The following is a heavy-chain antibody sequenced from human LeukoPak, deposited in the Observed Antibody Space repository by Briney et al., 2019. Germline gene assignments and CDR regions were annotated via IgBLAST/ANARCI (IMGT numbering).Heavy chain of an antibody. Sequence: SETLSLTCTVFGGSIGSSSYYWGWIRQPPGKGLEWIGSIYYSGSTYYNPTLKSRVTISVDTSKNQFSLKLSSVTAADTAVYYCARGVAAGVRGFDPWGQGTLVTVSS. D-gene: IGHD6-13*01. CDR1: GGSIGSSSYY. J-gene: IGHJ5*02. CDR3: ARGVAAGVRGFDP. CDR2: IYYSGST. V-gene: IGHV4-39*07.